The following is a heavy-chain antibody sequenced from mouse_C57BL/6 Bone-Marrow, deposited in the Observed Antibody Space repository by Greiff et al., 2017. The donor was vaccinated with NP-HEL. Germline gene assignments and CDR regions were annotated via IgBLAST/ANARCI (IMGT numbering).Heavy chain of an antibody. V-gene: IGHV1-69*01. J-gene: IGHJ2*01. D-gene: IGHD1-1*01. Sequence: QVQLQQPGAELVMPGASVKLSCKASGYTFTSYWMHWVKQRPGQGLEWIGEIDPSDSYTNYNQKFKGKSTLTVDNSSSTAYMQLSSLTSEASAVYYCARAYYYGSRPYYFDYWGQGTTLTVSS. CDR3: ARAYYYGSRPYYFDY. CDR1: GYTFTSYW. CDR2: IDPSDSYT.